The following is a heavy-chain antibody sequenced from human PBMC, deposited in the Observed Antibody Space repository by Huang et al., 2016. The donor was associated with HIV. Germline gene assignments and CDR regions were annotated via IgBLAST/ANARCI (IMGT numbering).Heavy chain of an antibody. CDR3: ARDFYRFLVAPGES. J-gene: IGHJ4*02. CDR1: GFFLSAFY. CDR2: INPNSGGT. D-gene: IGHD5-12*01. V-gene: IGHV1-2*02. Sequence: QVQLVQSGAEVQKPGASVKVSCKASGFFLSAFYMHWVRQGPGQGLEWMGWINPNSGGTHSAQKCQGRLTMTRDTSISTIYMELSSLRSDDTAVYYCARDFYRFLVAPGESWGQGTLVTVSS.